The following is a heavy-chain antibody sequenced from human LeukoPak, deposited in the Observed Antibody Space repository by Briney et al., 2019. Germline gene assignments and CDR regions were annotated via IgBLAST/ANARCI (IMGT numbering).Heavy chain of an antibody. V-gene: IGHV3-11*05. Sequence: GGSLRLSCAASGFTFSDSYMSWIRQAAGKGLEWISYISSTSSHTNYADSVKGRFSISRDNAKRSLYLQMNSLRAEDTAVYYCARGSARWFDPWGQGTLVTVSS. J-gene: IGHJ5*02. CDR1: GFTFSDSY. CDR2: ISSTSSHT. CDR3: ARGSARWFDP.